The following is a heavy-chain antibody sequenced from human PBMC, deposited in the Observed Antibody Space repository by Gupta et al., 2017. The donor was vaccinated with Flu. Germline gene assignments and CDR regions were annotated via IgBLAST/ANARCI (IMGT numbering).Heavy chain of an antibody. V-gene: IGHV4-59*01. CDR1: GGPMNDYY. CDR3: ARFSVASRWYGRDY. D-gene: IGHD6-13*01. J-gene: IGHJ4*02. CDR2: VYYSGST. Sequence: QVQLQESGPGLVKASENLPLTCTASGGPMNDYYWTWIRQSPGKGLEWFGYVYYSGSTNYNPSLKSRVTMSVDTSKKQFSLKLTSVTAADTAVYDCARFSVASRWYGRDYWGQGLLVTVSS.